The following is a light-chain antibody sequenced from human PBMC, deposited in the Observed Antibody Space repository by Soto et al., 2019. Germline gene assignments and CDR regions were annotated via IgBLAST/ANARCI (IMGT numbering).Light chain of an antibody. J-gene: IGKJ4*01. CDR1: QSISNY. CDR3: QQRSIWVT. Sequence: EIVMTQSPATLSLSPGERVTLSCRASQSISNYLAWYQQKPGQAPRLLIYDASNRATGIPARFSGSGSGTDFSLTISSLDPEDFAIYYCQQRSIWVTFGGGTKVEIK. V-gene: IGKV3-11*01. CDR2: DAS.